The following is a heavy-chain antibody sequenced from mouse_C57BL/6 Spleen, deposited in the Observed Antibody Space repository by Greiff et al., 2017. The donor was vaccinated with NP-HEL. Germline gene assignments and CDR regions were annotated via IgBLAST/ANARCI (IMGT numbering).Heavy chain of an antibody. J-gene: IGHJ3*01. V-gene: IGHV5-17*01. D-gene: IGHD1-1*01. CDR3: AGQGYGSSYWFAY. Sequence: EVKLVESGGGLVKPGGSLKLSCAASGFTFSDYGMHWVRQAPEKGLEWVAYISSGSSTIYYADTVKGRFTISRDNAKNTLFLQMTSLRSEDTAMYYWAGQGYGSSYWFAYWGQGTLVTVSA. CDR2: ISSGSSTI. CDR1: GFTFSDYG.